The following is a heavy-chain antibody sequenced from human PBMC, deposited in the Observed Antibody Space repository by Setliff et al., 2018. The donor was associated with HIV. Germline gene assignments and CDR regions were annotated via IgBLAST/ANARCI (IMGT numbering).Heavy chain of an antibody. CDR3: ARTGHYYYYYMDV. V-gene: IGHV3-21*01. J-gene: IGHJ6*03. Sequence: PGGSLRLSCAASGFRFETFGMYWVRQAPSKGLEWVSSISSSSSYIYYADSVKGRFTISRDNAKNSLYLQMNSLRAEDTAVYYCARTGHYYYYYMDVWGKGTTVTVSS. CDR2: ISSSSSYI. CDR1: GFRFETFG.